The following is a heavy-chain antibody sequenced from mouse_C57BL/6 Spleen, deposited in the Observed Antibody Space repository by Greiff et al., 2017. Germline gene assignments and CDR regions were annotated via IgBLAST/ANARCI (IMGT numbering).Heavy chain of an antibody. D-gene: IGHD4-1*02. J-gene: IGHJ2*01. CDR1: GFTFSDYG. Sequence: EVHLVESGGGLVKPGGSLKLSCAASGFTFSDYGMHWVRQAPEKGLEWVAYISSGSSTIYYADTMKGRFTISRDNATNTLFLQMTSLRSEDTAMYYCARDGNWYFDYWGQGTTLTVSS. CDR2: ISSGSSTI. CDR3: ARDGNWYFDY. V-gene: IGHV5-17*01.